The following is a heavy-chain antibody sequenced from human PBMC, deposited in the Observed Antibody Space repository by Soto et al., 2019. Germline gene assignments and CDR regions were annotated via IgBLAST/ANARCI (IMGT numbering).Heavy chain of an antibody. CDR3: ARDKVLLWFGGFSGMDV. Sequence: SETLSLTCAVYGGSFSGYYWSWIRQPPGKGLEWIGEINHSGSTNYNPSLKSRVTISVDTSKNQFSLKLSSVTAADTAVYYCARDKVLLWFGGFSGMDVWGQGTTVTVS. CDR2: INHSGST. CDR1: GGSFSGYY. D-gene: IGHD3-10*01. J-gene: IGHJ6*02. V-gene: IGHV4-34*01.